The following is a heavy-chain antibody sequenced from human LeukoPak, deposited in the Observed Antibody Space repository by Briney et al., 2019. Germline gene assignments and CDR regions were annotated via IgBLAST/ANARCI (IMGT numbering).Heavy chain of an antibody. V-gene: IGHV4-30-4*01. Sequence: KPSETLSLTCTVSGGSISSGDYYWSWIRQPPGKGLEWIGYIYYSGSTYYNPSLKSRVTISVDTSKNQFSLKLSSVTAADTAVYYCARELLLFASRWFDPWGQGTLVTVSS. J-gene: IGHJ5*02. CDR1: GGSISSGDYY. D-gene: IGHD1-26*01. CDR3: ARELLLFASRWFDP. CDR2: IYYSGST.